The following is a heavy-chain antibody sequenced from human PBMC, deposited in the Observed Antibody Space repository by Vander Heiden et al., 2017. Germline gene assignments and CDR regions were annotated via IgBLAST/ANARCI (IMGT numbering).Heavy chain of an antibody. CDR1: GFPFTSSA. CDR3: ARDTIPAVVGFWNP. CDR2: ISGNAATT. J-gene: IGHJ5*02. Sequence: EVQLLVCGGGLVQPGVSLSLSCLSSGFPFTSSAMAWVGQAPGKGLEWVSSISGNAATTYYADSVKGRFSISRDNSKNTVYLQMNSLRAEDTAVYFCARDTIPAVVGFWNPWGQGTLVTVSS. V-gene: IGHV3-23*01. D-gene: IGHD2-15*01.